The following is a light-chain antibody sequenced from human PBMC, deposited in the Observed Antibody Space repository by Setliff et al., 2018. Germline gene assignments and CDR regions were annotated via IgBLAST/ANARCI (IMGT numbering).Light chain of an antibody. CDR1: SSDVGSYDL. CDR2: EVN. J-gene: IGLJ1*01. Sequence: QSVLTQPASVSGSPGQSITISCTGASSDVGSYDLVSWYQQHPGKAPKLIIFEVNKRPSGVSDRFSGSKSGNTASLTISGLQADDETDFFCCSYAGSSILFGTGTKGTV. V-gene: IGLV2-23*02. CDR3: CSYAGSSIL.